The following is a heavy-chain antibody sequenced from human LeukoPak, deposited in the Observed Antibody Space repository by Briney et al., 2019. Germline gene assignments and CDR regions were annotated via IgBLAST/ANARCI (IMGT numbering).Heavy chain of an antibody. V-gene: IGHV3-23*01. CDR1: GFTFSSYA. CDR2: ISGSGVSGGNT. Sequence: GGSLRLSCAASGFTFSSYAMSWVRQAPGKGLEWVSNISGSGVSGGNTYYADSVKGRFTISRDNSKNTLYLQMNSLRTEDTAVYYCAKSGNNRFDYWGHGTLVTVSS. CDR3: AKSGNNRFDY. D-gene: IGHD4-23*01. J-gene: IGHJ4*01.